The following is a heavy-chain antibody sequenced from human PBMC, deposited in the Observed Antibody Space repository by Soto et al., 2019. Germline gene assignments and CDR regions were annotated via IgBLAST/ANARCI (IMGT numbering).Heavy chain of an antibody. J-gene: IGHJ5*02. Sequence: GESLKISCKGSGYSFTSYWISWVRQMPGKGLEWMGRIDPSDSYTNYSPSFQGHVTISADKSISTAYLQWSSLRASDTAMYYCATQYSSSLHIGFDPWGQGTLVTVSS. CDR1: GYSFTSYW. CDR2: IDPSDSYT. D-gene: IGHD6-13*01. V-gene: IGHV5-10-1*01. CDR3: ATQYSSSLHIGFDP.